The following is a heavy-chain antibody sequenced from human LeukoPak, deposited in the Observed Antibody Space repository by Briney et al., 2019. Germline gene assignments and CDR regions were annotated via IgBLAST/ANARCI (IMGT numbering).Heavy chain of an antibody. CDR3: ARVGAAAGDYGMEV. Sequence: GGSLRLSCAASGFTVSSNYMSWVRQAPGMGLEWVSVIRRGGTTYYADSVTGRFTISRDESKNTLYLQMDSLRAEDTAVYYCARVGAAAGDYGMEVWGQGTTVTVSS. J-gene: IGHJ6*02. CDR2: IRRGGTT. CDR1: GFTVSSNY. D-gene: IGHD6-13*01. V-gene: IGHV3-66*01.